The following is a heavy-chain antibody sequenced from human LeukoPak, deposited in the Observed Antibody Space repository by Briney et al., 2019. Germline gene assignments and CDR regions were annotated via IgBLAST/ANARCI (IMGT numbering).Heavy chain of an antibody. V-gene: IGHV3-11*01. CDR3: ARETTSPKSNPYFFDY. J-gene: IGHJ4*02. Sequence: GGSLRLSCAASGFTFSDYYMSWIRQAPGKGLEWVSYTSSSASIIYYADSVKGRFTISRDNTKNSLYLQMNSLRAEDTAVYYCARETTSPKSNPYFFDYWGQGTLVTVSS. CDR1: GFTFSDYY. D-gene: IGHD4-17*01. CDR2: TSSSASII.